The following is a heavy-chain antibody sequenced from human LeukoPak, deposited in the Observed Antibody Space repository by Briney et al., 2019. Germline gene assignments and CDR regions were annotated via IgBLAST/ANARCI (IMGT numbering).Heavy chain of an antibody. Sequence: PSETLSLTCAVYGGSFSGYYWSWIRQPPGKGLEWIGEINHSGGTYYNPSLRSRVSISVDTSKNQFSLKLSSVTAADTAVYSCAGFTFFRGVITFDYWGQGTLVTVSS. CDR2: INHSGGT. CDR1: GGSFSGYY. D-gene: IGHD3-10*01. V-gene: IGHV4-34*01. J-gene: IGHJ4*02. CDR3: AGFTFFRGVITFDY.